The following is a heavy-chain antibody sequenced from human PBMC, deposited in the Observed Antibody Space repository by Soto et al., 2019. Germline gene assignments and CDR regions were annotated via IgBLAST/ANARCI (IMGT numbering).Heavy chain of an antibody. Sequence: QVQLQESGPGLVKPSGTLSLTCAVSGASISSGWWTWVRQPPGKGLEWIGETLYSGRTNYNSSLNSRVTISRDKSKKQFSLKLSSVAAADTAVYYCSSRVTDAPTWGQGTLVTVSS. V-gene: IGHV4-4*02. CDR3: SSRVTDAPT. CDR2: TLYSGRT. J-gene: IGHJ5*02. D-gene: IGHD3-10*01. CDR1: GASISSGW.